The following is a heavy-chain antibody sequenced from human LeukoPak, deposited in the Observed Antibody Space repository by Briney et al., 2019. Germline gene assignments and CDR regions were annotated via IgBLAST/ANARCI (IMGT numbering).Heavy chain of an antibody. V-gene: IGHV3-23*01. CDR1: GFTFSNYG. CDR2: TSGSGSSP. D-gene: IGHD5-12*01. Sequence: PGGSLRLYCAAYGFTFSNYGMNWVRQAPGKGLEWVSATSGSGSSPNYSDSVKGRVTISRDNSKNTLYLQMNSLRAEDTAVYYCAKTTGGNAYDYIDYWGQGTLVTVSS. J-gene: IGHJ4*02. CDR3: AKTTGGNAYDYIDY.